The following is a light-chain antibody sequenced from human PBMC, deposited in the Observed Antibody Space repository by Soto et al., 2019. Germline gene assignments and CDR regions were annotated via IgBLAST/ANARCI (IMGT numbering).Light chain of an antibody. CDR2: GAS. J-gene: IGKJ1*01. CDR3: QHYHSYPWT. CDR1: QSVSSSF. V-gene: IGKV3-20*01. Sequence: EIVLTQSPGTLSLSPGERATLSCRASQSVSSSFLSWYQQKPGQSPRLLIYGASGRATDIPDRFRGSGSGTEFTLTITTLQPDDFATYFCQHYHSYPWTFGQGTTV.